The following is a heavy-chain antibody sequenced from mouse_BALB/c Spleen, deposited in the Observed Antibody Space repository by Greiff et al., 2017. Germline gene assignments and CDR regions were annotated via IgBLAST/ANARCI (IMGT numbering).Heavy chain of an antibody. CDR2: ISSGGST. D-gene: IGHD1-2*01. V-gene: IGHV5-6-5*01. J-gene: IGHJ3*01. Sequence: EVKVVESGGGLVKPGGSLKLSCAASGFTFSSYAMSWVRQTPEKRLEWVASISSGGSTYYPDSVKGRFTISRDNARNILYLQMSSLRSEDTAMYYCARGRTTATGFAYWGQGTLVTVSA. CDR3: ARGRTTATGFAY. CDR1: GFTFSSYA.